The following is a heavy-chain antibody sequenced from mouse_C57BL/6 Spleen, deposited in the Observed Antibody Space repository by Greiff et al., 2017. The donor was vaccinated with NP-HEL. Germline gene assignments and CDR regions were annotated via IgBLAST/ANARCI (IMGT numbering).Heavy chain of an antibody. CDR2: IDPSDSET. V-gene: IGHV1-52*01. D-gene: IGHD1-1*01. CDR1: GYTFTSYW. J-gene: IGHJ4*01. Sequence: VQLQQPGAELVRPGSSVKLSCKASGYTFTSYWMHWVKQRPIQGLEWIGNIDPSDSETHYNQKFKDKATLTVDKSSSTAYMQLSSLTSEDSAVYYCARLTTVVATDYAMDYRGQGTSVTVSS. CDR3: ARLTTVVATDYAMDY.